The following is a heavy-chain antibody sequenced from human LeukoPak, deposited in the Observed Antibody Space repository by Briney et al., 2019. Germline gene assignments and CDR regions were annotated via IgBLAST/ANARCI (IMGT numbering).Heavy chain of an antibody. V-gene: IGHV1-2*02. D-gene: IGHD6-13*01. CDR2: INPNSGGT. CDR3: ARDFLGSIAAAGTH. J-gene: IGHJ4*02. Sequence: ASVKVSCKASRYTFTGYYMHWVRQAPGQGLEWMGWINPNSGGTNYAQKFQGRVTMTRDTSISTAYMELSRLRSDDTAVYYCARDFLGSIAAAGTHWGQGTLVTVSS. CDR1: RYTFTGYY.